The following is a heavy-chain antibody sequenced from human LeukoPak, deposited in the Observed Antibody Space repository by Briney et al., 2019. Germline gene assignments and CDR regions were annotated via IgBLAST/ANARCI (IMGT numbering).Heavy chain of an antibody. D-gene: IGHD3-22*01. CDR1: GYSISSGNY. CDR3: ARESGSSGLQYYFDY. V-gene: IGHV4-38-2*02. Sequence: SETLSLTCSVSGYSISSGNYWGWIRLPPGKGLQWIGSIYHSGSTYYNPSLKSRVTISVDTSKNQFSLKLSSVTAADTAVYYCARESGSSGLQYYFDYWGQGTLVTVSS. J-gene: IGHJ4*02. CDR2: IYHSGST.